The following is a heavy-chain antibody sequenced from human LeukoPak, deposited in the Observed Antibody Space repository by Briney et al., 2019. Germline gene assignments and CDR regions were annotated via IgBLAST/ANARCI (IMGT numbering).Heavy chain of an antibody. CDR1: GFTFSSFG. V-gene: IGHV3-30*18. CDR3: AKSQRGYSYAWAY. CDR2: ISYDGSNK. J-gene: IGHJ4*02. D-gene: IGHD5-18*01. Sequence: GGSLRLSCAASGFTFSSFGMHWVRQAPGKGLEWVAVISYDGSNKYYADSVKGRFTISRDNSKNTLYLQMNSLRAEDTAVYYCAKSQRGYSYAWAYWGQGTLVTVSS.